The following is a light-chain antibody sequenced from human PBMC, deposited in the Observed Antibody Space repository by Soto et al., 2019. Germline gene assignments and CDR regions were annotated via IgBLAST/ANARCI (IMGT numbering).Light chain of an antibody. CDR2: AAS. J-gene: IGKJ4*01. V-gene: IGKV1-5*01. Sequence: DIQMTQSPSTLSASVGDRVTITCRASQSISTWLAWYQQKPGKAPKLLIYAASSLASGVPSRFSGSGSGTEFPLTISSLQPDDFATYYCQQYNTYVTFGGGTKVAIK. CDR3: QQYNTYVT. CDR1: QSISTW.